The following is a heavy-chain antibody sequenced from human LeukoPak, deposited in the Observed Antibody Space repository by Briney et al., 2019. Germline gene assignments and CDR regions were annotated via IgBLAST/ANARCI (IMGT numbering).Heavy chain of an antibody. CDR2: IYTTGST. D-gene: IGHD3-22*01. CDR1: GGSISSYY. Sequence: SETLSLTCIVSGGSISSYYWNWIRQSVGKGLEWIGRIYTTGSTNYNPSLKSRVTMSVDTSKNQFFLKLSSVTAADTAVYYCARGDYYDSSGYRSRSWFDPWGQGTLVTVSS. CDR3: ARGDYYDSSGYRSRSWFDP. V-gene: IGHV4-4*07. J-gene: IGHJ5*02.